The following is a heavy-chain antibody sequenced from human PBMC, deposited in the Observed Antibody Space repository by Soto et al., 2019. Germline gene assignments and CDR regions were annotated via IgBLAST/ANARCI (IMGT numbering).Heavy chain of an antibody. CDR3: ARVGGVLWGLRTIDY. CDR1: GGSVSSGSYY. Sequence: SETLSLTCTVSGGSVSSGSYYWSWIRQPPGKGLEWIGYIYYSGSTNYNPSLKSRVTISVDTSKNQFSLKLSSVTAADTAVYYCARVGGVLWGLRTIDYGGQGTLVTVSS. D-gene: IGHD2-2*01. V-gene: IGHV4-61*01. CDR2: IYYSGST. J-gene: IGHJ4*02.